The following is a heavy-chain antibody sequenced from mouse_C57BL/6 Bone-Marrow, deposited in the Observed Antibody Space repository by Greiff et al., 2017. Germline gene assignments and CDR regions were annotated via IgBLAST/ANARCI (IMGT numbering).Heavy chain of an antibody. J-gene: IGHJ3*01. V-gene: IGHV1-55*01. CDR1: GYTFPSYW. CDR2: IYPGSGST. Sequence: VQLQQPGAELVKPGASVKMSCKASGYTFPSYWITWVKQRPGQGLEWIGDIYPGSGSTNYNEKFKSKATLTVATSSSTAYMQLSSLTAEDSAVYDCASLLDGYNVFAYWGQGTLVTVSA. CDR3: ASLLDGYNVFAY. D-gene: IGHD2-3*01.